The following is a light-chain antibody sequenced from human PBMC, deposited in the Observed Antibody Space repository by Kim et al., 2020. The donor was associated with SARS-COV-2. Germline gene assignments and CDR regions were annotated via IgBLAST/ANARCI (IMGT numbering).Light chain of an antibody. V-gene: IGLV1-47*01. CDR1: RSNIGSNY. CDR2: RND. CDR3: AVWDDSQSGPDYV. Sequence: QSVLTQPPSASGTPGQRVIISCSGSRSNIGSNYVNWYQQLPGTAPKVLIYRNDQRPSGVPDRFSGSKSGTSASLAISGLRPEDEADYFCAVWDDSQSGPDYVFGTGTKVTVL. J-gene: IGLJ1*01.